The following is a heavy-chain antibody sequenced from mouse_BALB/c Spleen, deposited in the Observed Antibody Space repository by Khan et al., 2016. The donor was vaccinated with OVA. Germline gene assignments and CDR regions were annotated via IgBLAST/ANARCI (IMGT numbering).Heavy chain of an antibody. CDR3: ARTARIKY. V-gene: IGHV3-2*02. CDR2: ISYSGST. D-gene: IGHD1-2*01. J-gene: IGHJ2*01. Sequence: QLQESGPGLVKPSQSLSLTCTVTGYSITSGYGWNWIRQFPGNKLEWMCYISYSGSTNYNPSLKSRISITLDTSKNQFFLQLNSVTTEDTATYYCARTARIKYWGQGTTLTVSS. CDR1: GYSITSGYG.